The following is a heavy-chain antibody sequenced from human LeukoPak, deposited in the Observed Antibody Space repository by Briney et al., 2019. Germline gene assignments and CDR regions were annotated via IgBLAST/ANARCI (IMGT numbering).Heavy chain of an antibody. J-gene: IGHJ4*02. Sequence: SQTLSLTCAISGDSVSSNNAAWNWIRQSPSKGLEWLGRTYYRSKWYNDYAVSVKSRITINPDTSKNQFSLQLNSVAPEDTAVYYCARDGGALQGAIYYWGQGTLVTVSS. V-gene: IGHV6-1*01. CDR2: TYYRSKWYN. CDR1: GDSVSSNNAA. CDR3: ARDGGALQGAIYY. D-gene: IGHD2-21*01.